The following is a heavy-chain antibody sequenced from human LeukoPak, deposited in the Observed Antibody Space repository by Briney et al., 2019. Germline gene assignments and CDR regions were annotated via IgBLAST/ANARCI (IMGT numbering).Heavy chain of an antibody. CDR2: ISGSGGST. J-gene: IGHJ6*02. Sequence: GGSLRLSCAASGFTFSSYAMSWVRQAPGKGLERVSAISGSGGSTYYADSVKGRFTISRDNSKNTLYLQMNSLRAEDTAVYYCAKALLGTSGSLYYYYGMDVWGQGTTVTVSS. D-gene: IGHD1-26*01. CDR3: AKALLGTSGSLYYYYGMDV. CDR1: GFTFSSYA. V-gene: IGHV3-23*01.